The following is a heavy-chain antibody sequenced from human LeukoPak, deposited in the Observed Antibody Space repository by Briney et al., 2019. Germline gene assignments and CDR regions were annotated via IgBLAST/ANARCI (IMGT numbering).Heavy chain of an antibody. Sequence: EPGGSLRLSCAASGFTFSSYGMHWVRQATGKGLEWVAFIRYDGSNKYYADSVKGRFTISRDNTLFLQMNSLRAEDTAVYYCARNHVLRFLEWLLFDYWGQGTLVTVSS. CDR1: GFTFSSYG. D-gene: IGHD3-3*01. CDR2: IRYDGSNK. J-gene: IGHJ4*02. CDR3: ARNHVLRFLEWLLFDY. V-gene: IGHV3-30*02.